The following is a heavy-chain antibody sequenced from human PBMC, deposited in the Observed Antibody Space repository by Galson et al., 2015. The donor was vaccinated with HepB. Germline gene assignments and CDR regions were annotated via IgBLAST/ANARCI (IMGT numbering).Heavy chain of an antibody. Sequence: SLRLSCAASGFTLSSYGMHWVRQAPGKGLEWVAFIRYDGSNKYYADSVKGRFTISRDNSKNTLYLQMNSLRAADTAVYYCARGRYSGSYYGYWGQGTLVTVSS. J-gene: IGHJ4*02. V-gene: IGHV3-30*02. CDR3: ARGRYSGSYYGY. CDR1: GFTLSSYG. D-gene: IGHD1-26*01. CDR2: IRYDGSNK.